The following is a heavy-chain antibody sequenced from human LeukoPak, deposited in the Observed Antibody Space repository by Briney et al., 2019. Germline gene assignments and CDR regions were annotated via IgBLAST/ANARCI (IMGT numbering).Heavy chain of an antibody. CDR3: ARETVTSAAAGTGTFDY. V-gene: IGHV4-39*07. D-gene: IGHD6-13*01. J-gene: IGHJ4*02. CDR1: GGSISSSSYY. Sequence: PSETLSLTCTVSGGSISSSSYYWGWIRQPPGKGLEWIGSIYYSGSTYYNPSLKSRVTISVDTSKNQFSLKLSSVTAADTAVYYCARETVTSAAAGTGTFDYWGQGTLVTVSS. CDR2: IYYSGST.